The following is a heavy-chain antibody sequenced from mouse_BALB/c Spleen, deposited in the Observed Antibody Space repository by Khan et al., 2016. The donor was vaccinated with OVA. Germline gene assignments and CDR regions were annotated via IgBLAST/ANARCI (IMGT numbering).Heavy chain of an antibody. CDR3: ARGNYYGYYFDY. D-gene: IGHD1-1*01. J-gene: IGHJ2*01. V-gene: IGHV3-2*02. CDR1: GYSITSGYA. Sequence: VQLKQSGPGLVKPSQSLSLTCTVTGYSITSGYAWNWIRQFPGNKLEWMGYISYSGGPSYNPSFKSRISITRDTSKNPFFLQLNSVTTEDTATYYCARGNYYGYYFDYWGQGTTLTVSS. CDR2: ISYSGGP.